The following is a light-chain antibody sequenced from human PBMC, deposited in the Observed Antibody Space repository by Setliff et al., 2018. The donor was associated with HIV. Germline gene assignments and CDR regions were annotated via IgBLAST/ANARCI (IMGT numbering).Light chain of an antibody. Sequence: QSALAQPRSVSGSPGQSVTIFCTGTSSGVGAYNYVSWYQQHPGKAPKLMIYDVTKRPSGVPDHFSGSKSGNTASLTISGLQAEDVADYYCCSYAGSYTYVFGTGTKVTVL. J-gene: IGLJ1*01. CDR1: SSGVGAYNY. V-gene: IGLV2-11*01. CDR3: CSYAGSYTYV. CDR2: DVT.